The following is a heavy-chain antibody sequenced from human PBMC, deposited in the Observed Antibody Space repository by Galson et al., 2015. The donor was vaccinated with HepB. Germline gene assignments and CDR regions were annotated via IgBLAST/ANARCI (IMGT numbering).Heavy chain of an antibody. CDR3: ARMLTIFGVETSFDY. CDR1: GFSLSTSGVG. CDR2: IYWDDDK. V-gene: IGHV2-5*02. D-gene: IGHD3-3*01. Sequence: PALVKPTQTLTLTCTFSGFSLSTSGVGVGWIRQPPGKALEWLALIYWDDDKRYSPSLKSRLTITKDTSKNQVVLTMTNMDPVDTATYYCARMLTIFGVETSFDYWGQGTLVTVSS. J-gene: IGHJ4*02.